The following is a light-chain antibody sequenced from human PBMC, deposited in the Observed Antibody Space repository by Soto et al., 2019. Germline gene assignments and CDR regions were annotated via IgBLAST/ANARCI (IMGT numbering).Light chain of an antibody. CDR2: EVS. CDR3: SSYTSSSTQV. CDR1: SSDVGGYNY. Sequence: QSALTQPASVSGSPGQSITISCTGTSSDVGGYNYVSWYQQHPGKAPKLMIYEVSNRPSGVSNRFSGSKSGNTASLTISGLQAEDEADYYCSSYTSSSTQVLGNGTKVT. V-gene: IGLV2-14*01. J-gene: IGLJ1*01.